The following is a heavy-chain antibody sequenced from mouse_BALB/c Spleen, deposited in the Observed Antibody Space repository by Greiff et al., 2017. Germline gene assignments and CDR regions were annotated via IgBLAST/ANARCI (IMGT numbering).Heavy chain of an antibody. CDR2: IWAGGST. Sequence: VQLQESGPGLVAPSQSLSITCTVSGFSLTSYGVHWVRQPPGKGLEWLGVIWAGGSTNYNSALMSRLSISKDNSKSQVFLKMNSLQTDDTAMYYCASYGNYPLYAMDYWGQGTSVTVSS. V-gene: IGHV2-9*02. CDR3: ASYGNYPLYAMDY. D-gene: IGHD2-1*01. J-gene: IGHJ4*01. CDR1: GFSLTSYG.